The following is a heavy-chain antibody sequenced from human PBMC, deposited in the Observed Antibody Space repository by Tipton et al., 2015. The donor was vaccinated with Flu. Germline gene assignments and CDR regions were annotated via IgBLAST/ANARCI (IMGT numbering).Heavy chain of an antibody. V-gene: IGHV4-38-2*02. J-gene: IGHJ5*02. D-gene: IGHD3-10*01. CDR1: GYSISSDYY. CDR2: IYHGGNT. Sequence: TLSLTCTVSGYSISSDYYWGWVRQPPGKGLEWIGTIYHGGNTYYNPSLKSRVTISIDTSTNHFSLRLTSVTAADTAVYYCAKLGGGPVWFDPWGQGTLVTVSS. CDR3: AKLGGGPVWFDP.